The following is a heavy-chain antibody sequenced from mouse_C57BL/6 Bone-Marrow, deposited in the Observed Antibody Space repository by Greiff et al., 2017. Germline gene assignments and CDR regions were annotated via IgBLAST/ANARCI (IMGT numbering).Heavy chain of an antibody. Sequence: EVKLMESGGGLVKPGGSLKLSCAASGFTFSSYAMSWVRQTPEKRLEWVATISDGGSYTYYPDNVKGRFTISRDNAKNNLYLQMSHLKSEDTAMYYCARGYYYGRETAWFAYWGQGTLVTVSA. D-gene: IGHD1-1*01. CDR2: ISDGGSYT. CDR1: GFTFSSYA. CDR3: ARGYYYGRETAWFAY. J-gene: IGHJ3*01. V-gene: IGHV5-4*03.